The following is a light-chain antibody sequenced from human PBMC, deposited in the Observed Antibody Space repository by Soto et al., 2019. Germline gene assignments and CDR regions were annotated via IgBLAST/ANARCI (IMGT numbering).Light chain of an antibody. Sequence: QSALTQPASVPGSPGQSITISCTGTSSDVGGYNYVSWYQQHPGRAPKLMIYEVSERPSGVPDRFSGSKSGNTAFLTVSGLQAEDEADYYCLSYADTAYVFGTGTKVTVL. CDR2: EVS. CDR3: LSYADTAYV. J-gene: IGLJ1*01. V-gene: IGLV2-8*01. CDR1: SSDVGGYNY.